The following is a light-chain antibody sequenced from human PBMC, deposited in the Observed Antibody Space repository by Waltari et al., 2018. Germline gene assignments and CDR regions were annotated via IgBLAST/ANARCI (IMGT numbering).Light chain of an antibody. J-gene: IGKJ1*01. Sequence: EIVLTQSPDTLSLSPGETATLSCRASHKITSGYLAWYQQKPGQTPRLLIYTAASRATGTPDRFTGSGSGTDFTRTISRLEPEDFAVYYCEQYGSSPRAFGQGTKVEIK. CDR3: EQYGSSPRA. V-gene: IGKV3-20*01. CDR2: TAA. CDR1: HKITSGY.